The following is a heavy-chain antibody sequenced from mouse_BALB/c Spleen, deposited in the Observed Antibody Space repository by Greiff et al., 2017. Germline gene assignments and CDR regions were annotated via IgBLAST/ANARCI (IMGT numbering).Heavy chain of an antibody. D-gene: IGHD2-14*01. CDR3: ARGYYRYYYAMDY. CDR2: INPSTGYT. CDR1: GYTFTSYW. V-gene: IGHV1-7*01. J-gene: IGHJ4*01. Sequence: VQLKQSGAELAKPGASVKMSCKASGYTFTSYWMHWVKQRPGQGLEWIGYINPSTGYTEYNQKFKDKATLTADKSSSTAYMQLSSLTSEDSAVYSCARGYYRYYYAMDYWGQGTSVTVSS.